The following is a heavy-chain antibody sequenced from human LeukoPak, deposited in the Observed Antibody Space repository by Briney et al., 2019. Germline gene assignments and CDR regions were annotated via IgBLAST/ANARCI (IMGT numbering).Heavy chain of an antibody. Sequence: PSETLSLTCAVYGGSFSGYYWSWVRQAPGKGLEWVSVIYSGGNTYYADSVKGRFTISRDNSKNTLYLQMNSLRVEDTAVYYCAREGWEVTAAGSFDYWGQGTLVTVSS. J-gene: IGHJ4*02. V-gene: IGHV3-53*01. CDR1: GGSFSGYY. CDR3: AREGWEVTAAGSFDY. D-gene: IGHD1-26*01. CDR2: IYSGGNT.